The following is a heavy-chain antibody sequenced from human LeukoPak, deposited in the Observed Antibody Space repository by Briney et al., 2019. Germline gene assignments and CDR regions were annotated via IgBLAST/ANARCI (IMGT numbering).Heavy chain of an antibody. J-gene: IGHJ4*02. CDR2: IYYSGST. CDR3: ARDGRSDYYSRFDY. CDR1: GGSISSSSYY. Sequence: SETLSLTCTVSGGSISSSSYYWGWIRQPPGKGLEWIGSIYYSGSTYHNPSLKSRVTIPVDTSKNHFSLKLSSVTAADTAVYYCARDGRSDYYSRFDYWGQGTLVTVSS. D-gene: IGHD3-22*01. V-gene: IGHV4-39*02.